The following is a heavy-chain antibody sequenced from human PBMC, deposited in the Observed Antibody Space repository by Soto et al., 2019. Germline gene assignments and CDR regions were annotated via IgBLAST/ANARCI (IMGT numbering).Heavy chain of an antibody. CDR2: ISSSGSTI. Sequence: PGGSVRQSCADAGCAFSDYYMSWIRQDPGKGLEWVSYISSSGSTIYYADSVKGRFTISRDNAKNSLYLQMNSLRAEDTAVYYCARDLYYDFWSGQKGNWFDPWGQGTLVTVSS. D-gene: IGHD3-3*01. CDR3: ARDLYYDFWSGQKGNWFDP. CDR1: GCAFSDYY. J-gene: IGHJ5*02. V-gene: IGHV3-11*01.